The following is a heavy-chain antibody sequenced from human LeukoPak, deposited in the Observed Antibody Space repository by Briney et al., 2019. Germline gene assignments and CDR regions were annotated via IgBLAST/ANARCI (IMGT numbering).Heavy chain of an antibody. CDR1: GHSIINSFY. D-gene: IGHD4-17*01. CDR2: IYHTGST. CDR3: ARERVEVTTLDY. Sequence: SETLSLTCTVSGHSIINSFYWGWTRQPPGKGLEWIGSIYHTGSTYYNPSLKSRVTISVDTSKNQFSLKLKSVTAADTAVYYCARERVEVTTLDYWGQGTLVTVSS. J-gene: IGHJ4*02. V-gene: IGHV4-38-2*02.